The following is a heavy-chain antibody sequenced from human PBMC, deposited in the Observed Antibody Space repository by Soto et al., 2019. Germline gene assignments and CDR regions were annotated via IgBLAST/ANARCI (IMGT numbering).Heavy chain of an antibody. V-gene: IGHV3-7*01. CDR2: IKQDGSEK. Sequence: GGSLRLSCAASGFTFSSCWMSWVRQAPGKGLEWVANIKQDGSEKYYVDSVKGRFTISRDNAKNSLYLQMNSLRAEDTAVYYCARGPHGYCSSTSCSFDPWGQGTLVTVSS. D-gene: IGHD2-2*03. J-gene: IGHJ5*02. CDR3: ARGPHGYCSSTSCSFDP. CDR1: GFTFSSCW.